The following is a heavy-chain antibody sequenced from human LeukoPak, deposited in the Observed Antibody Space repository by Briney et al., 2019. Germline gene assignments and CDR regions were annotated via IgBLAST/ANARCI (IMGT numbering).Heavy chain of an antibody. Sequence: ASVKVSCKASGYTFTSYGISWVRQAPGQGLEWMGWISAYNGSTNCAQKLQGRVTMTTDTSTSTAYMELRSLRSDDTAVYYCAREQGGYGEDPFDYWGQGTLVTVSS. CDR2: ISAYNGST. V-gene: IGHV1-18*01. CDR3: AREQGGYGEDPFDY. J-gene: IGHJ4*02. D-gene: IGHD4-17*01. CDR1: GYTFTSYG.